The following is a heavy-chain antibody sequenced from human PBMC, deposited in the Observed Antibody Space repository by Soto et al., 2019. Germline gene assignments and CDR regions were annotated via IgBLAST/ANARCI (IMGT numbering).Heavy chain of an antibody. CDR1: GGSFSSSNYY. V-gene: IGHV4-39*01. CDR2: VFYSGTS. D-gene: IGHD2-2*01. J-gene: IGHJ5*02. Sequence: SETLSLTCSVSGGSFSSSNYYWGWIRQTPHKDLEWVGSVFYSGTSSYNPSLKSRVTMSVDTSKKQLSLRLRSVTAADTAVYYCARLHCDSPNCVPLDPWGQGTLVTVSS. CDR3: ARLHCDSPNCVPLDP.